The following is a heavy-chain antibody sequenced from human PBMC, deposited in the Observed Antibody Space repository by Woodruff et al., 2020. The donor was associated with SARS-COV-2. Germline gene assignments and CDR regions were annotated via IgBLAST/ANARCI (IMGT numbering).Heavy chain of an antibody. V-gene: IGHV3-30*18. D-gene: IGHD3-22*01. CDR2: ISYRENV. Sequence: LEWVSSISYRENVFYVDSVKGRFTLSRDNSKNTVYLQMNSLRTEDTAVYYCAKAGGYDTSGNWDYFDSWGLGSRVTVSS. CDR3: AKAGGYDTSGNWDYFDS. J-gene: IGHJ4*02.